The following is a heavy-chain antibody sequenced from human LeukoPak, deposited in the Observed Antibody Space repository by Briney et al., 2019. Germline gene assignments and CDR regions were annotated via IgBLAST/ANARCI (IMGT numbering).Heavy chain of an antibody. CDR3: ARISIAARYHYYYYGMDV. J-gene: IGHJ6*02. Sequence: GASVKVSCKASGYIFTSYGISWVRQAPGQGLEWMGGIIPIFGTANYAQKFQGRVTITADESTSTAYMELSSLRSEDTAVYYCARISIAARYHYYYYGMDVWGQGTTVTVSS. D-gene: IGHD6-6*01. CDR2: IIPIFGTA. CDR1: GYIFTSYG. V-gene: IGHV1-69*13.